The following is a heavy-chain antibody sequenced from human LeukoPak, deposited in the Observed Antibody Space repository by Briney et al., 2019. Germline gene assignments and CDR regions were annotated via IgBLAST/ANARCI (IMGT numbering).Heavy chain of an antibody. CDR1: SGSISSYY. J-gene: IGHJ6*03. Sequence: PSETLSLTCTVSSGSISSYYWSWIRQPPGKGLEWIGYIYYSGSTNYNPSLKSRVTISVDTSKNQFSLKLSSVTAADTAVYYCARGVGYYYYYMDVWGKGTTVTISS. D-gene: IGHD1-26*01. V-gene: IGHV4-59*01. CDR3: ARGVGYYYYYMDV. CDR2: IYYSGST.